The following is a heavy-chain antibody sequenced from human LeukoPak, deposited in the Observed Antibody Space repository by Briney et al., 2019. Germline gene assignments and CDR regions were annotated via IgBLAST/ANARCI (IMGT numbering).Heavy chain of an antibody. V-gene: IGHV3-23*01. J-gene: IGHJ4*02. Sequence: GGSLRLSCAASGFTFSSYAMSWVRQAPGKGLEWVSVISGSGGSTYYADSVKGRFTISGDNSKNTLYLQMNSLRADDTAVYYCAKGTYLVTTADYWGQGTLVTVSS. CDR2: ISGSGGST. CDR3: AKGTYLVTTADY. D-gene: IGHD4-17*01. CDR1: GFTFSSYA.